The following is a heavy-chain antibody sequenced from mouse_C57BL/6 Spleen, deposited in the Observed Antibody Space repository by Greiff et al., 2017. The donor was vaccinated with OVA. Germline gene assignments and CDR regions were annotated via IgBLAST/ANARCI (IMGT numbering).Heavy chain of an antibody. V-gene: IGHV1-55*01. J-gene: IGHJ4*01. CDR3: AREGTVVAPYAMDY. CDR2: IYPGSGST. CDR1: GYTFTSYW. D-gene: IGHD1-1*01. Sequence: QVQLQQPGAELVKPGASVKMSCKASGYTFTSYWITWVKQRPGQGLEWIGDIYPGSGSTNYNEKFKSKATLTVAKSSSTAYMQLSSLTSEDSAVYYCAREGTVVAPYAMDYWGQGTSVTVSS.